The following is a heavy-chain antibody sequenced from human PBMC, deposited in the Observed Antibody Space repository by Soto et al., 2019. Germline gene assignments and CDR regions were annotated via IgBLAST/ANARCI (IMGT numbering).Heavy chain of an antibody. CDR3: ARGSKRGYSYGLDV. J-gene: IGHJ6*02. Sequence: SETLSLTCTVSVGSISSYYWSWIRQPPGKGLEWIAYIYYGGSTNYNPSLKSRVTISVDTSKNRFSLTLRSVTAADTAMYYCARGSKRGYSYGLDVWGQGTTVTVSS. CDR2: IYYGGST. D-gene: IGHD5-18*01. CDR1: VGSISSYY. V-gene: IGHV4-59*01.